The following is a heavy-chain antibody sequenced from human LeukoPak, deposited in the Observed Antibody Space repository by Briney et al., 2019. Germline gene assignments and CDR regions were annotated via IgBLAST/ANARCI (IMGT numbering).Heavy chain of an antibody. CDR1: GFTFSSYA. D-gene: IGHD2-2*01. Sequence: GGSLRLSCAASGFTFSSYAMHWVRQAPGKGLEYVSAVSSNGGSTYYANSVKGRFTISRDNSKNTLYLQMGSLRAEDMAVYYCVRITGCSSTSCYRGFDYWGQGTLVTVSS. J-gene: IGHJ4*02. V-gene: IGHV3-64*01. CDR3: VRITGCSSTSCYRGFDY. CDR2: VSSNGGST.